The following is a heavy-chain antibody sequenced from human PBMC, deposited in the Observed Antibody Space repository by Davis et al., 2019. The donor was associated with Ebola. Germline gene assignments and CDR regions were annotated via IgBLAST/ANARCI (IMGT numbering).Heavy chain of an antibody. CDR2: INPSAGNT. D-gene: IGHD1-1*01. CDR3: ARGVEVQLGLVITDWFDP. J-gene: IGHJ5*02. V-gene: IGHV1-46*01. Sequence: ASVKVSCKASGYAFTTYGISWVRQAPGQGLEWMGIINPSAGNTIYAQKFQGRVTMASDTSTNTVYMELSSLKSEDTAVYYCARGVEVQLGLVITDWFDPWGQGTLVTVSS. CDR1: GYAFTTYG.